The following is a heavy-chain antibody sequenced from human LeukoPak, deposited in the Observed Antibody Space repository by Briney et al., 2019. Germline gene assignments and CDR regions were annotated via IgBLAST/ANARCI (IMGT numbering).Heavy chain of an antibody. CDR1: GYTFTSYD. D-gene: IGHD3-10*01. CDR3: AKGVPDYIHYFDY. Sequence: ASVKVSCKASGYTFTSYDINWVRQATGQGLEWMGWMNPNSGNTGYAQKFQGRATMTRNTSISTAYMELSSLRAEDTAVYYCAKGVPDYIHYFDYWGQGTLVTVSS. J-gene: IGHJ4*02. V-gene: IGHV1-8*01. CDR2: MNPNSGNT.